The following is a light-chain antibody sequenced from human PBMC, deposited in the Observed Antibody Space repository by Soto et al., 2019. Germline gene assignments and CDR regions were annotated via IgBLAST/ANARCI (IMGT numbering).Light chain of an antibody. CDR1: QSVSNNY. CDR3: QQRSSWPLIT. V-gene: IGKV3D-20*02. Sequence: EIVLTHSPGTLSLSPGERATLSFRASQSVSNNYLAWYQQKPGQAPRLLIYGASNRATGIPDRFSGSGSGTDFTLTISRLEPEDFAVYYCQQRSSWPLITFGQGTRLEIK. J-gene: IGKJ5*01. CDR2: GAS.